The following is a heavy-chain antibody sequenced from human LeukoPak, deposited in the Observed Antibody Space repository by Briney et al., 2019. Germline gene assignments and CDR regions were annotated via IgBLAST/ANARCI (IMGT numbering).Heavy chain of an antibody. CDR2: IYTSGST. V-gene: IGHV4-61*02. D-gene: IGHD3-22*01. CDR3: AGRDSSGYEDAFDI. CDR1: GGSISSGSFY. Sequence: SETLSLTCTVSGGSISSGSFYWSWVRQPAGKGLELIGRIYTSGSTNYNPSLKSRVTISVDTSKNHFSLRLSSVTAADTAVYYCAGRDSSGYEDAFDIWGQGTMVTVSS. J-gene: IGHJ3*02.